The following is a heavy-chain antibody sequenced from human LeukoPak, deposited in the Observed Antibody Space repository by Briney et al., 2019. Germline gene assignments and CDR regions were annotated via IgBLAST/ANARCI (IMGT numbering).Heavy chain of an antibody. D-gene: IGHD3-10*01. CDR2: ISSSGSLI. CDR3: AKLGKTENHYGSGRFSYYYYMDV. CDR1: GFTFSTYE. V-gene: IGHV3-48*03. Sequence: GGFLRLSCAASGFTFSTYEMNWVRQAPGKGLEWVSYISSSGSLIYYADSVKGRFTISRDNSKNTLYLQMNSLRAEDTAVYYCAKLGKTENHYGSGRFSYYYYMDVWGKGTTVTISS. J-gene: IGHJ6*03.